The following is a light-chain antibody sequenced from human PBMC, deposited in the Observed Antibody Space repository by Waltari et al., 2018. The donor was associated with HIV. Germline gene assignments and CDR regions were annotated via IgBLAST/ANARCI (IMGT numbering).Light chain of an antibody. CDR1: QNIKNF. CDR2: SAT. V-gene: IGKV1-39*01. Sequence: DIQMTQSPSSLSASVGDRVTITCRASQNIKNFLNWYQQKPGKAPTILIYSATTLQSGVPSRFNGSGSGTDFTLTITGLQREDFVVYCCQQSYSSPTFGPGTAVDIK. J-gene: IGKJ3*01. CDR3: QQSYSSPT.